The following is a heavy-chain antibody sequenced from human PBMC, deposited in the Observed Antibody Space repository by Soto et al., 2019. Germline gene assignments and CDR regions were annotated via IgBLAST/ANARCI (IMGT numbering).Heavy chain of an antibody. Sequence: QVQLVESGGGVGQPGRSLRLSCAASGFTFISYAMHWVRQAPGKGLEWVAVISYDGSNKYYADSVQGRFTISSDNSKNTVYMRMNSLRAEDTAVYSFARPQWRDDYNWWYCDLWGRSTLVTVSS. CDR1: GFTFISYA. J-gene: IGHJ2*01. CDR2: ISYDGSNK. D-gene: IGHD1-20*01. CDR3: ARPQWRDDYNWWYCDL. V-gene: IGHV3-30-3*01.